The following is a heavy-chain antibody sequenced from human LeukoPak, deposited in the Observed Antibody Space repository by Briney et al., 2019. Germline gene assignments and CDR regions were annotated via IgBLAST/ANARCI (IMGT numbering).Heavy chain of an antibody. Sequence: AGESLKISCKGSGYSFTSYWIGWARQMPGKGLEWMGIIYPGDSDTRYSPSFQGQVTISADKSISTAYLQWSSLKASDTAMYYCARRITIFGVVNSGFDYWGQGTLVTVSS. CDR1: GYSFTSYW. CDR2: IYPGDSDT. J-gene: IGHJ4*02. V-gene: IGHV5-51*01. D-gene: IGHD3-3*01. CDR3: ARRITIFGVVNSGFDY.